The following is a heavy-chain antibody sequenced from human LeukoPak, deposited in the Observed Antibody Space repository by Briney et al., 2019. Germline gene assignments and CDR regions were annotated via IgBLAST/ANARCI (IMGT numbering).Heavy chain of an antibody. CDR1: GFIFSNYA. V-gene: IGHV3-23*01. CDR3: ASLVTTSRYYFDY. CDR2: IHARGHET. Sequence: HSGGSLTLSCAASGFIFSNYAVSWVRQAPGKGLEWVSAIHARGHETYYTDFVKGRFTISRDNAKNSLYLQMNSLRAEDTAVYYCASLVTTSRYYFDYWGQGTLVTVSS. D-gene: IGHD4-17*01. J-gene: IGHJ4*02.